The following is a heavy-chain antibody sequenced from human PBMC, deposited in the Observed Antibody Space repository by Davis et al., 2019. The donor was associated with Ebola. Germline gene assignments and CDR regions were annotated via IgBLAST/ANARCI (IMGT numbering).Heavy chain of an antibody. V-gene: IGHV7-4-1*02. CDR1: GYTFTSYG. D-gene: IGHD3-10*01. J-gene: IGHJ5*02. CDR2: INTNTGNP. Sequence: AASVKVSCKASGYTFTSYGISWVRQAPGQGLEWMGWINTNTGNPTYAQGFTGRFVFSLDTSVSTAYLQISSLKAEDTAVYYCARPLVRGVIGVQLGLGFDPWGQGTLVTVSS. CDR3: ARPLVRGVIGVQLGLGFDP.